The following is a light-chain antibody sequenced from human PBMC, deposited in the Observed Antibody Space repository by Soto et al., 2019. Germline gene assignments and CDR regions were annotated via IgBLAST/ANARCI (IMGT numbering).Light chain of an antibody. J-gene: IGKJ1*01. CDR1: QSVSSTY. CDR2: GAS. V-gene: IGKV3-20*01. CDR3: QQYGSSRWT. Sequence: EIVLTQSPDTLALFTGERATLSCRPSQSVSSTYLAWYQQKPGQAPRLLIFGASSRATGIPDRFSGSGSGTDFTLTISRLEPEDFAVYYCQQYGSSRWTFGQGTKVDI.